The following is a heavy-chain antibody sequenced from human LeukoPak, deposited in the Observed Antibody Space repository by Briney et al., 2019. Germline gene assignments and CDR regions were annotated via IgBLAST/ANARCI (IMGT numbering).Heavy chain of an antibody. V-gene: IGHV4-59*08. D-gene: IGHD3-9*01. CDR1: AGSMNSYY. CDR3: ARHVWLQPFDY. Sequence: ASQTRSLTCSVSAGSMNSYYCSWIRQSPGKVLEWIGYIYYSGSTNYNPSLKTRVTISVDTSKKQFSLNLSSVTAADTAVYYCARHVWLQPFDYWGQGTLVTVSS. J-gene: IGHJ4*02. CDR2: IYYSGST.